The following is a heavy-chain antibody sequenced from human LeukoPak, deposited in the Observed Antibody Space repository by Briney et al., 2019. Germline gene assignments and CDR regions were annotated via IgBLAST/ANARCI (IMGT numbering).Heavy chain of an antibody. CDR1: GFTVSSNY. D-gene: IGHD2-15*01. CDR3: ARAYCSGGSCYYFDY. Sequence: GGSLRLSCAASGFTVSSNYMSWVRQAPGKGLEWVTLLYSGGGTYYADSVKGRFTISRDNSKNTLYLQMNSLRAEDTAMYYCARAYCSGGSCYYFDYWGQGTLVTVSS. CDR2: LYSGGGT. J-gene: IGHJ4*02. V-gene: IGHV3-66*02.